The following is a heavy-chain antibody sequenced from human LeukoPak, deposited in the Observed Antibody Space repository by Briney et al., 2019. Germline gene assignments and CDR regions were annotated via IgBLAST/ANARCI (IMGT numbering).Heavy chain of an antibody. CDR2: IYGGNST. Sequence: GGSLRLSCAASGFTFSSYAMSWVRQAPGKGLEWVSVIYGGNSTYYAVSVKGRFTISRDTSKNTLYLQMNSLKTEDTAVYYCTTVESSLNALYYFDYWGQGTLVIVSS. CDR1: GFTFSSYA. V-gene: IGHV3-23*03. CDR3: TTVESSLNALYYFDY. D-gene: IGHD3-16*01. J-gene: IGHJ4*02.